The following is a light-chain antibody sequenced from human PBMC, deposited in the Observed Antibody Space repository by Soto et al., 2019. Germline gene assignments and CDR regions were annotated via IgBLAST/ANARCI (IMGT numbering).Light chain of an antibody. V-gene: IGLV2-14*01. CDR3: SSYTLRNTLVL. CDR1: SSDVGGYNF. CDR2: EVS. Sequence: QSALTQPASVSGSPGQSITISCTGTSSDVGGYNFVSWYQQHPGKAPRLIIYEVSSRPSWVSYRFSGSKSGNTASLTISGLQAEDEADYYCSSYTLRNTLVLFGGGTQLTVL. J-gene: IGLJ3*02.